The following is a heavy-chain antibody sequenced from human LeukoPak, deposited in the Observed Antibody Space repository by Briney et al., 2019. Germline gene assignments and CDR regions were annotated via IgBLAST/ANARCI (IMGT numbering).Heavy chain of an antibody. Sequence: KSGGSLRLSCAASGFAFSNAWMSWVRQAPGKGLECVGRIKSKSDGGTTDYAAPVKGRFTISRDDSKDTLYLQMNSLKTEDTAVYYCTTYDYVWGSYRFSLGFDYWGQGTLVTVSS. J-gene: IGHJ4*02. CDR3: TTYDYVWGSYRFSLGFDY. D-gene: IGHD3-16*02. V-gene: IGHV3-15*01. CDR1: GFAFSNAW. CDR2: IKSKSDGGTT.